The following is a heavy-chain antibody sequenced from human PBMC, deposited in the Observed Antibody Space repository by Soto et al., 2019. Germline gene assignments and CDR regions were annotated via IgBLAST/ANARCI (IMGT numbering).Heavy chain of an antibody. D-gene: IGHD1-1*01. V-gene: IGHV1-46*03. J-gene: IGHJ4*02. CDR3: ARDTSDFDPLDYFDY. CDR1: GYTFTSYY. CDR2: INPSGGST. Sequence: ASVKVSCKASGYTFTSYYMHGVRQAPGQGLEWMGIINPSGGSTSYAQKFQGRVTMTRDTSTSTVYMELSSLRSEDSAVYYCARDTSDFDPLDYFDYWGQGTLVTVSP.